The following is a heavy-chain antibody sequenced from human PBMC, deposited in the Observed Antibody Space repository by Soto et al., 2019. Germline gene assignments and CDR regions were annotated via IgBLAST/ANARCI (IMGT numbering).Heavy chain of an antibody. CDR3: ARGGGIYCSGGSCYPNYYYYYGMDV. D-gene: IGHD2-15*01. CDR1: GGTFSSYA. V-gene: IGHV1-69*13. Sequence: SVKVSCKASGGTFSSYAISWVRQAPGQGLEWMGGIIPIFGTANYAQKFQGRVTITADESTSTAYMELSSLRSEDTAVYYRARGGGIYCSGGSCYPNYYYYYGMDVWGQGTTVTVSS. CDR2: IIPIFGTA. J-gene: IGHJ6*02.